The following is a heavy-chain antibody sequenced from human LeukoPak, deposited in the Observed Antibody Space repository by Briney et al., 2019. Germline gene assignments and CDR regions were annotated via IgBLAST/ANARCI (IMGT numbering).Heavy chain of an antibody. CDR1: GGSFSGYY. J-gene: IGHJ4*02. Sequence: SETLSLTCAVYGGSFSGYYWSWIRQPPGKGLEWIGEINHSGSTNYNPSLKSRVTISVDTSKNQFSLKLSSVTAADTAVHYCARTLLWFGLTYYFDYWGQGTLVTVSS. CDR2: INHSGST. V-gene: IGHV4-34*01. D-gene: IGHD3-10*01. CDR3: ARTLLWFGLTYYFDY.